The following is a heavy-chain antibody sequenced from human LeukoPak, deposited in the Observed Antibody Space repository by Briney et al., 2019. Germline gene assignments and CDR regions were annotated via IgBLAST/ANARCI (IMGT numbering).Heavy chain of an antibody. D-gene: IGHD1-1*01. CDR2: INHSGST. V-gene: IGHV4-30-2*01. J-gene: IGHJ5*02. CDR3: ARRYRGFDP. CDR1: GGSISSGGYS. Sequence: SETLSLTCAVSGGSISSGGYSWSWIRQPPGKGLEWIGEINHSGSTNYNPSLKSRVTISVDTSKNQFSLKLSSVTAADTAVYYCARRYRGFDPWGQGTLVTVSS.